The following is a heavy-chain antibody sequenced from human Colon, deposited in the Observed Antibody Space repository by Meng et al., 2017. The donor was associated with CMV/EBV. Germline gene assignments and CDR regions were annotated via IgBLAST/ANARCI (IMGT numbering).Heavy chain of an antibody. D-gene: IGHD3-3*01. CDR1: GLTFNGYG. J-gene: IGHJ4*02. Sequence: GGSLRLSCAASGLTFNGYGLHWVRQTPGKGLEWVAFIHRDASGPFYADSVKGRFTISRDNSRNTLSLQMNSLTLEDTAVYYCAADFWIGAGYWGQGALVTVSS. V-gene: IGHV3-30*02. CDR2: IHRDASGP. CDR3: AADFWIGAGY.